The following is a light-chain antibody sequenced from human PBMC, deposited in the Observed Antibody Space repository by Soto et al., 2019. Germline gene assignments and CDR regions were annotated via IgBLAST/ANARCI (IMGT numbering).Light chain of an antibody. Sequence: EIVLTQSPATLSLSPGERATLSCRASQYVSSYLAWYQQKPGQAPRLPIYDASNRATGIPARFSGSGSGTDFTLAISSLEPEDFAVYYCQQRSSWPYTFGQGTKLEIK. CDR2: DAS. CDR3: QQRSSWPYT. J-gene: IGKJ2*01. CDR1: QYVSSY. V-gene: IGKV3-11*01.